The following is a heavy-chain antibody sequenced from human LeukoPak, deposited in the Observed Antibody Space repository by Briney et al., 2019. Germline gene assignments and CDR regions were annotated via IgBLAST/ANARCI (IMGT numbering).Heavy chain of an antibody. J-gene: IGHJ4*02. Sequence: GGSLRLSCAASDFSFITYAMSWVRQTPGKGLEWVSGISPGGDIPYYADSVKGRFTISRDNSKNTMYLQMNSLRAEDTALYYCAQDRASIQFYFWGQGTLVTVSS. D-gene: IGHD5-24*01. V-gene: IGHV3-23*01. CDR3: AQDRASIQFYF. CDR2: ISPGGDIP. CDR1: DFSFITYA.